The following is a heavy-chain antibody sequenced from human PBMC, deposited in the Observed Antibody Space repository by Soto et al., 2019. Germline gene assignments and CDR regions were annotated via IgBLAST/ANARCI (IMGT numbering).Heavy chain of an antibody. V-gene: IGHV4-38-2*02. J-gene: IGHJ6*04. Sequence: SETLSLTCAVSGYSISSGYYWGWIRQPPGKGLEWIGSIYHSGSTYYNPSLKSRVTISVDTSKNQFSLKLSSVTAADTAVYYCARDSGPSGTDYYNYVMDVWGKGTTVTVSS. CDR3: ARDSGPSGTDYYNYVMDV. D-gene: IGHD1-1*01. CDR2: IYHSGST. CDR1: GYSISSGYY.